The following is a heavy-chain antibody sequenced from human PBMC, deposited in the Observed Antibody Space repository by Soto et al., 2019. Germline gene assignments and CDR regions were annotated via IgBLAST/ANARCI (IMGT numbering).Heavy chain of an antibody. CDR2: FDPEDGET. Sequence: ASVKVSCKVSGYTLTELSMHWVRQAPGKGLEWMGGFDPEDGETIYAQKFQGRVTMTEDTSTDTAYMELSSLRSEDTAVYYCATFTYYYGPMWFDPWGQGTLVTVSS. V-gene: IGHV1-24*01. CDR3: ATFTYYYGPMWFDP. J-gene: IGHJ5*02. D-gene: IGHD3-10*01. CDR1: GYTLTELS.